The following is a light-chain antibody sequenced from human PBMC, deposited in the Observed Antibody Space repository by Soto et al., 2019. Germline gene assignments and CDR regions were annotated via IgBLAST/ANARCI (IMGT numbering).Light chain of an antibody. Sequence: DIQMTQSPSSVSASVGDRVTITCRASQGISTWLVWYQQKPGKAPNVLIYAASSLQSGVPSRFSGSGSGTDLTLTISSLQPEDFVTYYCQQANSFPLTFGGGTKVKIK. J-gene: IGKJ4*01. CDR3: QQANSFPLT. V-gene: IGKV1-12*01. CDR1: QGISTW. CDR2: AAS.